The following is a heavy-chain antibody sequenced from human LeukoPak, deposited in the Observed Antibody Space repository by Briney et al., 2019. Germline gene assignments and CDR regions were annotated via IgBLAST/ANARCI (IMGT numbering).Heavy chain of an antibody. Sequence: GESLMSSCKGSGYGFTSYWIGWVRQMPGKGLEWMGIIYPGDSDTRYSPSFQGQAAISADKSITTAYLQWSSLKASDTAMYYCARRHSSIAYWGQVILVTVSS. CDR1: GYGFTSYW. V-gene: IGHV5-51*01. D-gene: IGHD6-13*01. CDR3: ARRHSSIAY. CDR2: IYPGDSDT. J-gene: IGHJ4*02.